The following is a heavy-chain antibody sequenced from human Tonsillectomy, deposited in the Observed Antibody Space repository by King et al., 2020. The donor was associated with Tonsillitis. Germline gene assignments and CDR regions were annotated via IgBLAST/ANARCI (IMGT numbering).Heavy chain of an antibody. J-gene: IGHJ6*02. CDR2: IIPIFGTA. CDR1: GGTFSSYA. V-gene: IGHV1-69*01. CDR3: ARDSDILTCYYKSYYYYGIDV. D-gene: IGHD3-9*01. Sequence: QLVQSGAEVKKPGSSVKVSCKASGGTFSSYAISWVRQAPGQGLEWMGGIIPIFGTANYAQKSQGRVTITAAESTSTAYMERSSLRSEDTAVYYCARDSDILTCYYKSYYYYGIDVWGQGTTVTVSS.